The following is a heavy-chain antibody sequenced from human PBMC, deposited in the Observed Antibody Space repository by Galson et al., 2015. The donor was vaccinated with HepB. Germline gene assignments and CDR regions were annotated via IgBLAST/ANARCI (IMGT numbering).Heavy chain of an antibody. CDR1: GFTFSSYA. D-gene: IGHD6-19*01. CDR2: ISYDGSNK. V-gene: IGHV3-30-3*01. J-gene: IGHJ6*02. Sequence: SLRLSCAASGFTFSSYAMHWVRQAPGKGLEWVAVISYDGSNKYYADSVKGRFTISRDNSKNTLYLQMNSLRAEDTAVYYCARDLAGRAVAGPYYYYYGMDVWGQGTTVTVSS. CDR3: ARDLAGRAVAGPYYYYYGMDV.